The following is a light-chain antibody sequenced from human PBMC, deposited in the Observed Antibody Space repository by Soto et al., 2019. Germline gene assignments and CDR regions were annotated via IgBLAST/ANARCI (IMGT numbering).Light chain of an antibody. J-gene: IGKJ2*01. V-gene: IGKV3-20*01. CDR3: QQYGSSPYT. CDR1: QSVSSSY. Sequence: EIVLTQSPGTLSLSPGERATLSCRASQSVSSSYLAWYQQKPGQAPRLLIYGASSRAPGIPDRFSGSGSGTDFTLTISRLEPEDFAVYYCQQYGSSPYTFGQGTKLELK. CDR2: GAS.